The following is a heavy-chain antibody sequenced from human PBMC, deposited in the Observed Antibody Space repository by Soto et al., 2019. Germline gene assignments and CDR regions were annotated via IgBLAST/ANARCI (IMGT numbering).Heavy chain of an antibody. D-gene: IGHD5-12*01. V-gene: IGHV3-23*01. Sequence: GGSLRLSCAASGFTFSRYAMSWVRQAPGKGLEWVSAISVCGVSTYYAESVKGRFTISRDNAKNSLDLQMNRLSVEDSAVYYCARDRHGYEGYWGQGTLVTVSS. CDR2: ISVCGVST. J-gene: IGHJ4*01. CDR1: GFTFSRYA. CDR3: ARDRHGYEGY.